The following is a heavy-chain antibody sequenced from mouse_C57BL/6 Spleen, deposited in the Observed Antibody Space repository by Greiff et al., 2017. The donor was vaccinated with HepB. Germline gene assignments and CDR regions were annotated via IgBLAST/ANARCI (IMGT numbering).Heavy chain of an antibody. Sequence: QVQLQQSGAELVRPGASVKLSCKASGYTFTDYYINWVKQRPGQGLEWIARIYPGSGNTYYNEKFKGKATLTAEKSSSTAYMQLSSLTSEDSAVYFCARSRGIYYDYNYFDYWGQGTTLTVSS. J-gene: IGHJ2*01. CDR3: ARSRGIYYDYNYFDY. D-gene: IGHD2-4*01. V-gene: IGHV1-76*01. CDR2: IYPGSGNT. CDR1: GYTFTDYY.